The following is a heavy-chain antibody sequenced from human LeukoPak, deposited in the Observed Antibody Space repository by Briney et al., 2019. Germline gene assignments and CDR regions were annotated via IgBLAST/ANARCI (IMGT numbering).Heavy chain of an antibody. CDR1: GFTFSSYG. V-gene: IGHV3-33*01. Sequence: PGRSLRLSCAASGFTFSSYGMHWVRQAPGKGLEWVAVIWYDGSNKHYADSVKGRFTISRDNSKNTLYLQMNSLRAEDTAVYYCARDLHGVRGVDSYGMDVWGQGTTVTVSS. CDR2: IWYDGSNK. CDR3: ARDLHGVRGVDSYGMDV. D-gene: IGHD3-10*01. J-gene: IGHJ6*02.